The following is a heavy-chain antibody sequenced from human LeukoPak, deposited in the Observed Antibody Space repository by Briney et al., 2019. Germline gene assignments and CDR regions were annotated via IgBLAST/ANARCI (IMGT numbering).Heavy chain of an antibody. CDR3: ARPTQLVVSAPPDY. CDR2: ISYDGSNK. Sequence: PGVSLRLSCAASGFTFSSYAMHWVRQAPGKGLEWVAVISYDGSNKYYADSVKGRFTISRDNSENTLYLQMNSLRAEDTAVYYCARPTQLVVSAPPDYWGQGTLVTVSS. J-gene: IGHJ4*02. V-gene: IGHV3-30-3*01. D-gene: IGHD1-1*01. CDR1: GFTFSSYA.